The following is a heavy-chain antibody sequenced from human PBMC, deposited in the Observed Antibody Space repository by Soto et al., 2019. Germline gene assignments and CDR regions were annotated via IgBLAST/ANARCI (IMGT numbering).Heavy chain of an antibody. D-gene: IGHD6-6*01. CDR1: GGSISSVGYC. V-gene: IGHV4-30-2*01. J-gene: IGHJ4*02. CDR2: IYHNGIT. Sequence: QLQLQESGSRLLRPSQTLSLTCAVSGGSISSVGYCWSWIRQAPGKGLEYFGYIYHNGITYYNPSLESRVTFSVDRSKNQFSLKLTSVTAADTAIYYCAREGSSASGGFFEFWGQGALVTVSS. CDR3: AREGSSASGGFFEF.